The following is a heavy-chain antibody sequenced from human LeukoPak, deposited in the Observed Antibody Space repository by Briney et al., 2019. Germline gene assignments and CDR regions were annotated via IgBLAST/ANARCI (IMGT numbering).Heavy chain of an antibody. V-gene: IGHV4-39*07. D-gene: IGHD2-2*01. CDR1: GDSISSSNCY. J-gene: IGHJ4*02. CDR3: ATHCGSPSCYGSDY. Sequence: SETLSLTCTVSGDSISSSNCYWGWIRQPPGKGLEWIGSIYYSGSTYYNPSLKSRVTISVDTSKNQFSLKLSSVTAADTAVYYCATHCGSPSCYGSDYWGQGTLVTVSS. CDR2: IYYSGST.